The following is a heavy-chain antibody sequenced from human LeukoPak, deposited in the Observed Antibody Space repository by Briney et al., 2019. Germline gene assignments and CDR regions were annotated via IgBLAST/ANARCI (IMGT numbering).Heavy chain of an antibody. Sequence: GASVKVSCKASGYTFTCYYMHWVRQAPGQGLEWMGWINPNSGGTNYAQKFQGRVTMTRDTSISTAYMELSSLRSEDTAVYYCARSPVARRAHYYYYYMDVWGKGTTVTVSS. CDR2: INPNSGGT. CDR3: ARSPVARRAHYYYYYMDV. CDR1: GYTFTCYY. J-gene: IGHJ6*03. V-gene: IGHV1-2*02.